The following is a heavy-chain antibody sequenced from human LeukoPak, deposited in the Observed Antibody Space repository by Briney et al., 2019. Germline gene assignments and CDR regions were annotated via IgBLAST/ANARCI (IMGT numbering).Heavy chain of an antibody. V-gene: IGHV4-59*08. CDR1: GGSISGYY. CDR2: VYDTGAT. J-gene: IGHJ5*02. D-gene: IGHD1/OR15-1a*01. Sequence: SEALSLTCTVSGGSISGYYWSWIRQPPGKRLEWIGYVYDTGATNYNPSLKSRFTISIDTSKDKFSLYLGSVTAADTAVYYCARLPLIATTRGGFDPWGQGTLVTVSS. CDR3: ARLPLIATTRGGFDP.